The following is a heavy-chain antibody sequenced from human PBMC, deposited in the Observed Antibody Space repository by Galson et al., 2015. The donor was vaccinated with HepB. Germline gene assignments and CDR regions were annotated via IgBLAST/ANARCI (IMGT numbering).Heavy chain of an antibody. Sequence: SLRLSCAASGFTFSSYWMSWVRQAPGKGLEWVANIKQDGSEKYYADSVKGRFTISRDNAKNSLYLQMNSLRAEDTAVYYCARVVLLWFGEISHFDYWGQGTLVTVSS. D-gene: IGHD3-10*01. CDR3: ARVVLLWFGEISHFDY. V-gene: IGHV3-7*03. J-gene: IGHJ4*02. CDR1: GFTFSSYW. CDR2: IKQDGSEK.